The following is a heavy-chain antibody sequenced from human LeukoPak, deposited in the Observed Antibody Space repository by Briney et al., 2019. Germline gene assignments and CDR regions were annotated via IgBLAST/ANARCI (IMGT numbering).Heavy chain of an antibody. CDR3: ARDRSGWELGDAFDI. Sequence: GGSLRLSCEASGFIFSDYYMSWIRQAPGKGLEWVSNISSSGYTINYADSVKGRFTISRDNAKNSLYLQMSSLRAEDTAVYYCARDRSGWELGDAFDIWGQGTMVTVSS. CDR1: GFIFSDYY. V-gene: IGHV3-11*01. J-gene: IGHJ3*02. CDR2: ISSSGYTI. D-gene: IGHD7-27*01.